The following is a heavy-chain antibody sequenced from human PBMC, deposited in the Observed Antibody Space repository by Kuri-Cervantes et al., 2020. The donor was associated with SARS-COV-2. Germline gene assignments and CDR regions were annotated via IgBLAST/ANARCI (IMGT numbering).Heavy chain of an antibody. Sequence: SETLSLTCTVSGGSISSSSYYWGWIRQPPGKGLEWIGSIYYSGSTYYNPSLKSRVTISVDTPKNQFSLKLSSVTAADTAVYYCASSIYCSSTSCYTYGHFDYWGQGTLVTVSS. CDR2: IYYSGST. D-gene: IGHD2-2*02. CDR3: ASSIYCSSTSCYTYGHFDY. CDR1: GGSISSSSYY. V-gene: IGHV4-39*01. J-gene: IGHJ4*02.